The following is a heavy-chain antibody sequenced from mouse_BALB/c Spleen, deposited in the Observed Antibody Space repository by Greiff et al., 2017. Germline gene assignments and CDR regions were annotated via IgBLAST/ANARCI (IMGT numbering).Heavy chain of an antibody. V-gene: IGHV5-12-2*01. CDR1: GFTFSSYT. D-gene: IGHD2-14*01. CDR2: ISNGGGST. Sequence: EVKLMESGGGLVQPGGSLKLSCAASGFTFSSYTMSWVRQTPEKRLEWVAYISNGGGSTYYPDTVKGRFTISRDNAKNTLYLQMSSLKSEDTAMYYCARQGYYRYDGYYFDYWGQGTTLTVSS. J-gene: IGHJ2*01. CDR3: ARQGYYRYDGYYFDY.